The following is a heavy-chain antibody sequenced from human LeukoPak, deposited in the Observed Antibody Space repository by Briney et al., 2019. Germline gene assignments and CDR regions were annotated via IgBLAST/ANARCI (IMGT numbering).Heavy chain of an antibody. CDR1: GFTFSIYG. V-gene: IGHV3-30*18. CDR2: ISYDGINK. Sequence: GGSLRLSCAASGFTFSIYGMHWVRQAPGKGLEWVAVISYDGINKYYADSVKVRFTISRDNSKTPLYLKMNSLRAEDTAVYYCGKGDYGDGPPDYWGQGTLVTVSS. CDR3: GKGDYGDGPPDY. D-gene: IGHD4-17*01. J-gene: IGHJ4*02.